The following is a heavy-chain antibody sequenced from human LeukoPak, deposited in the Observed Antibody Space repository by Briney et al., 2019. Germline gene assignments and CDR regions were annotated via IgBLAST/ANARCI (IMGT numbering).Heavy chain of an antibody. D-gene: IGHD3-10*01. Sequence: GGSLRLSCAASGFSFSSYTMNWVRQAPGKGLEWVSIISSSSSYIYYADSVKGRFTISRDNSKNTLYLQMNSLRADDTAIYYCAKRSSGGPYYFDYWGQGTLVTVSS. CDR2: ISSSSSYI. J-gene: IGHJ4*02. CDR3: AKRSSGGPYYFDY. CDR1: GFSFSSYT. V-gene: IGHV3-21*04.